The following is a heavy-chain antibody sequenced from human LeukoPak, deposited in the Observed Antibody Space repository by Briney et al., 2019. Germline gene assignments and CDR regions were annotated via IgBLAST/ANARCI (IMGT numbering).Heavy chain of an antibody. D-gene: IGHD3-3*01. CDR3: VRDTSLYSGGYYFQLDS. CDR2: IWYDGRNK. V-gene: IGHV3-33*01. CDR1: GFTFRNYG. J-gene: IGHJ4*02. Sequence: PGGSLRLSCAASGFTFRNYGMHWVCQAPGKGLEWVAVIWYDGRNKYYGDSVKGRFTISRDNSKNTLYLQVNSLRAEDTAVYYCVRDTSLYSGGYYFQLDSWGQGTLVTVSS.